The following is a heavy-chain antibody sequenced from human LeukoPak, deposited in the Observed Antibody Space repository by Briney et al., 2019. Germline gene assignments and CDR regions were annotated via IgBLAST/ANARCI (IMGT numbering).Heavy chain of an antibody. V-gene: IGHV4-59*08. CDR3: ARRLSSGYAFDY. Sequence: SETLSLTCTVSGGSITYYHWSWIRQPPGKGLEWIGYIYYSGSTNYNPSLKSRVTISVDTPKNQFSLKLSSVTAADTAVYYCARRLSSGYAFDYWGQGTLVTVSS. CDR1: GGSITYYH. J-gene: IGHJ4*02. CDR2: IYYSGST. D-gene: IGHD6-13*01.